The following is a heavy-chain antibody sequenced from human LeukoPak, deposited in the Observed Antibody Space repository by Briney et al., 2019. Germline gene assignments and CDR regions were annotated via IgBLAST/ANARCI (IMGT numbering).Heavy chain of an antibody. CDR2: FDPEDGET. CDR1: GYTLTELS. V-gene: IGHV1-24*01. D-gene: IGHD6-13*01. J-gene: IGHJ4*02. Sequence: ASVKVSCKVSGYTLTELSMHWVRQAPGRGLEWMGGFDPEDGETIYAQKFQGRVTMAEDTSTDTAYMELSSLRSEDTAVYYCATGVSIAATGFDYWGQGTLVTVSS. CDR3: ATGVSIAATGFDY.